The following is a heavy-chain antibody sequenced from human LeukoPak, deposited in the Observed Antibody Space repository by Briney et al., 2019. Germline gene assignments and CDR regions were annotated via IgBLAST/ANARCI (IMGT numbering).Heavy chain of an antibody. CDR1: GFTFSSYA. CDR2: ISYDGTNK. Sequence: GGSLRLSCAASGFTFSSYAMNWVRQAPGKGLEWVAIISYDGTNKDYADSVKARFTISRDNSRNTLYLQMNSLRAEDTAVYYCARDPLYTNSPPSYFDYWGQGTLVTVSS. V-gene: IGHV3-30-3*01. CDR3: ARDPLYTNSPPSYFDY. D-gene: IGHD2-2*02. J-gene: IGHJ4*02.